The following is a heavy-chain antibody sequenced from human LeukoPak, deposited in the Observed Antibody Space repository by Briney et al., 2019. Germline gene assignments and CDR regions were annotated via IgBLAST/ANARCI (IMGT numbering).Heavy chain of an antibody. V-gene: IGHV3-74*01. D-gene: IGHD2-21*01. CDR3: AKDQVISGSEASDI. CDR2: IDSDGSGT. J-gene: IGHJ3*02. Sequence: QPGGSLRLSCAASGFSFSSYWMHWVRQAPGKELVWVSRIDSDGSGTTYADSVKGRFTISRDNAKNTLYLQMSSLRAEDTAVYYCAKDQVISGSEASDIWGQGTMVTVSS. CDR1: GFSFSSYW.